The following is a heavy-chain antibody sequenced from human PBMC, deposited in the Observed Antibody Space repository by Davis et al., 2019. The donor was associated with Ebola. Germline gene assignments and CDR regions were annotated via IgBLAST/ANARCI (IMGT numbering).Heavy chain of an antibody. Sequence: GGSLRLSCAASGFTFSSYAMHWVRQAPGKGLEWVAVISYDGSNKYYADPVKGRFTISRDNAKNSLYLQINSLRAEDTAVYYCARDRNWSVDSWGQGTLVTVSS. V-gene: IGHV3-30-3*01. CDR1: GFTFSSYA. J-gene: IGHJ4*02. CDR2: ISYDGSNK. D-gene: IGHD1-1*01. CDR3: ARDRNWSVDS.